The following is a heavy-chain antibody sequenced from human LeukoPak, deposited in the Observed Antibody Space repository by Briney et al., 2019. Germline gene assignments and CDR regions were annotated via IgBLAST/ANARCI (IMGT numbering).Heavy chain of an antibody. V-gene: IGHV4-59*08. CDR3: ARPGVGSGRYGAFDI. J-gene: IGHJ3*02. D-gene: IGHD5-18*01. Sequence: LSETLSLTCTVSGGSISRYYWSWIRQPPGKGLEWIGYIYYSGSTDYNPSLKSRVTISVDTSKNQFSLKLSSVTAADTAVYYCARPGVGSGRYGAFDIWGQGTMVTVSS. CDR1: GGSISRYY. CDR2: IYYSGST.